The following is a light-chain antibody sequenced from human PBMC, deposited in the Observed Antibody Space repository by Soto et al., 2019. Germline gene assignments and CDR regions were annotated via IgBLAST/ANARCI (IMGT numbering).Light chain of an antibody. CDR2: DTS. CDR3: LLSYRGAGEV. Sequence: QVVVTQEPSLTVSPGGTVTLTCGSSTGAVTSGHYPYWFQQKPGQAPRTLIYDTSNKHSWTPARFSGSLLGGKATLTLSGAQREDEADYYCLLSYRGAGEVFGGGTKLTVL. CDR1: TGAVTSGHY. J-gene: IGLJ3*02. V-gene: IGLV7-46*01.